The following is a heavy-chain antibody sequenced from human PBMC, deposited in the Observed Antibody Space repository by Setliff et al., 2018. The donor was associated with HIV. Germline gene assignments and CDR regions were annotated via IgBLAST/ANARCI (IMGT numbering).Heavy chain of an antibody. CDR2: IYTSGIT. D-gene: IGHD3-10*01. Sequence: SETLSLTCAVPGASITTNSYYWSWIRQPPGKGLEWIGYIYTSGITDYNPSLKSRVTISGDTSKNQFSLKLSSVTAADTAVYYCARDRRGYYYGSGSCYMDVWGTGTTVTVSS. J-gene: IGHJ6*03. V-gene: IGHV4-4*08. CDR1: GASITTNSYY. CDR3: ARDRRGYYYGSGSCYMDV.